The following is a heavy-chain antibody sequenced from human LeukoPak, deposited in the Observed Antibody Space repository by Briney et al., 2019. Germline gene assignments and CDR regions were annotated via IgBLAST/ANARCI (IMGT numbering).Heavy chain of an antibody. CDR3: AKAGEGFGFDY. J-gene: IGHJ4*02. D-gene: IGHD3-3*01. CDR2: IGSSGSTI. CDR1: GFTFSSYE. V-gene: IGHV3-48*03. Sequence: GGSLTLSCAASGFTFSSYEMNWVRQAPGKGLEWVSYIGSSGSTINYADSVKGRFTISRDNAKNSLYLQMNSLRAEDTAVYYCAKAGEGFGFDYWGQGTLVTVSS.